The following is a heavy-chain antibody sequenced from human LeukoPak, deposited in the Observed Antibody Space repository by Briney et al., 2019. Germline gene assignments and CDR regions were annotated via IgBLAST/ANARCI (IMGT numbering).Heavy chain of an antibody. CDR3: ARDYHDDGNPTLHNWFAP. CDR2: IYYSGST. CDR1: GGSISSSSYY. J-gene: IGHJ5*02. V-gene: IGHV4-39*07. D-gene: IGHD4-11*01. Sequence: SETLSLTCTVSGGSISSSSYYWGWIRQPPGKGLEWIGSIYYSGSTYYNPSLKSRVTISVDTSKNQFSLKLSSVTAADTAVYYCARDYHDDGNPTLHNWFAPWGQGTLVPSPQ.